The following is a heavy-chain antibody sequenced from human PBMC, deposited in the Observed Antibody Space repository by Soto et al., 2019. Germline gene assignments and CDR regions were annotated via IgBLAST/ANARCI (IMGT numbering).Heavy chain of an antibody. CDR3: ARVLLRFLEWLPMDV. CDR1: GFTFSSYA. D-gene: IGHD3-3*01. J-gene: IGHJ6*02. Sequence: PGGSLRLSCAASGFTFSSYAMHWVRQAPGKGLEWVAVISYDGSNKYYADSVKGRFTISRDNSKNTLYLQMNSLRAEDTAVYYCARVLLRFLEWLPMDVWGRGTTVTVSS. V-gene: IGHV3-30-3*01. CDR2: ISYDGSNK.